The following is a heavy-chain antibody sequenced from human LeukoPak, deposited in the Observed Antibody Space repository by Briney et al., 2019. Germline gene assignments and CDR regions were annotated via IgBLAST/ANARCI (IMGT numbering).Heavy chain of an antibody. CDR3: ARDHFFIAVAGIYDY. CDR1: GFTFSNYW. Sequence: QPGGSLRLSCAASGFTFSNYWMSWVRQAPGKGLEWVANIKQDGSEKYYVDSVKGRFTISRDTAKNSLYLQMNSLRAEDTAVYYCARDHFFIAVAGIYDYWGQGTLVTVSS. D-gene: IGHD6-19*01. V-gene: IGHV3-7*03. J-gene: IGHJ4*02. CDR2: IKQDGSEK.